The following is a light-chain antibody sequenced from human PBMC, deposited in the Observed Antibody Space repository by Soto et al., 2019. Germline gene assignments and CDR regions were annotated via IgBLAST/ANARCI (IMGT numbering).Light chain of an antibody. CDR3: QQYCSAPWT. Sequence: EIVLTQSPGTLPLSPGERATLSCRASQSVASNYLAWYQQKPGQAPRLVIYAASGRAAGIPERFSGSGSGTDFTLTISRLEPEDFAVYYCQQYCSAPWTFGQGTKVEIK. CDR1: QSVASNY. V-gene: IGKV3-20*01. CDR2: AAS. J-gene: IGKJ1*01.